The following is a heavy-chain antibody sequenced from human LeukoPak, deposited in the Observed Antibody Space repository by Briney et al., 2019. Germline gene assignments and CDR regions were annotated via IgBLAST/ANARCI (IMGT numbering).Heavy chain of an antibody. Sequence: GGSLRLSCVVSGFTFSSYSMNWVRQAPGKGLEWVSYISSSSSTIYYADSVKGRFTISRDNAKNSLYLQMNSLRAEDTAVYYCARDRRIAVAGTVDYWGQGTLVTASS. CDR2: ISSSSSTI. J-gene: IGHJ4*02. CDR1: GFTFSSYS. V-gene: IGHV3-48*04. CDR3: ARDRRIAVAGTVDY. D-gene: IGHD6-19*01.